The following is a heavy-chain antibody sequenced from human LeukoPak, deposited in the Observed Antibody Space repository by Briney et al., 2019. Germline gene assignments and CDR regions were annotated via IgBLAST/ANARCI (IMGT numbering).Heavy chain of an antibody. D-gene: IGHD2-8*02. CDR3: GILPPGY. V-gene: IGHV3-73*01. CDR1: GFTFSGSA. CDR2: IRSKANSYAT. J-gene: IGHJ4*02. Sequence: PGRSPRLSCAASGFTFSGSAMHWVRQASGKGLEWVGRIRSKANSYATAYAASVKGRFTISRDDSKNTAYLQMNSLGDEDTAVYYCGILPPGYWGQGTQVTVS.